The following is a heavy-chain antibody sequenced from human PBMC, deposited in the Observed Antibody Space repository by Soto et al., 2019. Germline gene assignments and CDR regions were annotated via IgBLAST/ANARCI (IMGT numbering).Heavy chain of an antibody. CDR3: ARIQLERDYYGMDV. J-gene: IGHJ6*02. V-gene: IGHV4-39*01. CDR1: GGSISSSSYY. Sequence: SETLSLTCTVSGGSISSSSYYWGWIRQPPGKGLEWIGSIYYSGSTYYNPSLKSRVTISVDTSKNQFSLKLSSVTAADTAVYYCARIQLERDYYGMDVWGQGTTVTVSS. D-gene: IGHD1-1*01. CDR2: IYYSGST.